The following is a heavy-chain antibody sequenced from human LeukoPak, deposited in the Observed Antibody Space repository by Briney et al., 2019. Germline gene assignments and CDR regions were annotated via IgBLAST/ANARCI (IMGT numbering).Heavy chain of an antibody. CDR1: GYTFTSYD. CDR3: ARSGNGYNFPFDF. CDR2: LNSNTGNT. D-gene: IGHD5-24*01. Sequence: AASVKVSCKASGYTFTSYDINWVRQATGQGLEWMGWLNSNTGNTGYAQKFQGRVTMTRNTSISTAYMELSSLRSEDTAVYYCARSGNGYNFPFDFWGQGTLVTVSS. J-gene: IGHJ4*02. V-gene: IGHV1-8*01.